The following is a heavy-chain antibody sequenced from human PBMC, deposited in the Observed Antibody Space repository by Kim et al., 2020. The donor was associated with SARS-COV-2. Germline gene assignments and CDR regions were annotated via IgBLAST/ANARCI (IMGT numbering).Heavy chain of an antibody. CDR1: GASIRTSTYY. J-gene: IGHJ4*02. CDR2: IYNDGRA. V-gene: IGHV4-31*03. D-gene: IGHD3-22*01. CDR3: ARESGSGYKRGGFVDY. Sequence: SETLSLTCTVSGASIRTSTYYWSWIRQRPGKGLEWIGYIYNDGRAYYVSSLKSRLTLSVDTSKNQFSLKLSSATAADTAVYYCARESGSGYKRGGFVDYWGQGTLVSVS.